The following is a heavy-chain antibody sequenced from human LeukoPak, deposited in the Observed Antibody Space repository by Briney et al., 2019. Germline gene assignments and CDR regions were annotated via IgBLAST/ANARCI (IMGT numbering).Heavy chain of an antibody. D-gene: IGHD2-21*01. CDR1: GFTFSTYN. Sequence: KPGGSLRLSCAASGFTFSTYNMNWVREAPGKGLEWVSSIHSSTSYIYYADSVKGRFTISRDNAKDSLYLEMNSLRAEDTAVYYCARGMGVVPRSFDIWGLGTMVTVSS. J-gene: IGHJ3*02. CDR2: IHSSTSYI. V-gene: IGHV3-21*04. CDR3: ARGMGVVPRSFDI.